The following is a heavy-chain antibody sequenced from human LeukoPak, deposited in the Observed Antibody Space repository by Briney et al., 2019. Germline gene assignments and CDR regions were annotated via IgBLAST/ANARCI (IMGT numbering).Heavy chain of an antibody. CDR2: INPSGGST. V-gene: IGHV1-46*01. J-gene: IGHJ4*02. D-gene: IGHD3-22*01. Sequence: ASVKVSCKASGYTFTSYYMHWVRQAPGQGLEWMGIINPSGGSTSYAQKFQGRVTMTRDTSTSTVYMELSSLRSEDTAVYYCARGSRLGYDSSGQEFDYWGQGTLVTVSS. CDR1: GYTFTSYY. CDR3: ARGSRLGYDSSGQEFDY.